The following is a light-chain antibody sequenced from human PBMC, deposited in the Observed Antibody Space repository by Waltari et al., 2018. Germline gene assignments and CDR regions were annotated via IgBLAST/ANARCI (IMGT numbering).Light chain of an antibody. Sequence: EIVLTPSPGTASLSPGERVTLSCRASQSVGSSSLAWYQQKPGQAPRLVSYRASRRATGSPDRFSGSGSGTDFSLTISRLEPEDFAVYYCQQHGTLPATFGQGTKVEIK. CDR1: QSVGSSS. CDR3: QQHGTLPAT. CDR2: RAS. V-gene: IGKV3-20*01. J-gene: IGKJ1*01.